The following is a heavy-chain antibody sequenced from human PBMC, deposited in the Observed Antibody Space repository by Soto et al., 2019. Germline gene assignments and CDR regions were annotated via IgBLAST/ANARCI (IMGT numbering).Heavy chain of an antibody. J-gene: IGHJ4*02. Sequence: SETLSLTCAVYGGSFSGYYWSWIRQPPGKGLEWIGEINHSGSTNYNPSLKSRVTISVDTSKNQFSLKLSSVTAADTAVYYCARAGTPNCSSTSCRFIDYWGQGTLVTVSS. V-gene: IGHV4-34*01. CDR1: GGSFSGYY. CDR3: ARAGTPNCSSTSCRFIDY. CDR2: INHSGST. D-gene: IGHD2-2*01.